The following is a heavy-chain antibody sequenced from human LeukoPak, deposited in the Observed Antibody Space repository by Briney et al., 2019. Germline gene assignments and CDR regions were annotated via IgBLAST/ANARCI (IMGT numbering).Heavy chain of an antibody. Sequence: GGSLRLSCAASGFTFSSYAMSWVRQAPGKGLEWVSTISGGGGSTYYADSVKGRFTISRDNSKNTLYLQMNSLRAEDTAVYYCAKAYCSSTSCYYVFDYWGQGTLVTVSS. V-gene: IGHV3-23*01. CDR2: ISGGGGST. D-gene: IGHD2-2*01. CDR3: AKAYCSSTSCYYVFDY. J-gene: IGHJ4*02. CDR1: GFTFSSYA.